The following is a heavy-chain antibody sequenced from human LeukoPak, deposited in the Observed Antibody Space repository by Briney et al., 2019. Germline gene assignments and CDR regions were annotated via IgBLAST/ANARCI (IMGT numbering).Heavy chain of an antibody. CDR3: ARGVMITFGGVIVMDY. CDR1: GGSFSGYY. J-gene: IGHJ4*02. CDR2: INHSGST. D-gene: IGHD3-16*02. Sequence: TSETLSLTCAVYGGSFSGYYWSWIRQPPGKGLEWIGEINHSGSTNYNPSLKSRVTISVDTSKNQFSLKLSSVTAADTAVYYCARGVMITFGGVIVMDYWGRGTLVTVSS. V-gene: IGHV4-34*01.